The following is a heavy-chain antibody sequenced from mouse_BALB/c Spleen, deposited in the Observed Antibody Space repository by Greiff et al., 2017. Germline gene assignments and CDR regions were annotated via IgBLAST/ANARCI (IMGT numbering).Heavy chain of an antibody. CDR3: ARYGITPGFAY. Sequence: EVQLQESGPGLVKPSQSLSLTCTVTGYSITSDYAWNWIRQFPGNKLEWMGYIRYSGSTSYNPSLKSRISITRDTSKNHFFLQLNSVTTEDTATYYCARYGITPGFAYWGQGTLVTVSA. J-gene: IGHJ3*01. V-gene: IGHV3-2*02. D-gene: IGHD2-4*01. CDR1: GYSITSDYA. CDR2: IRYSGST.